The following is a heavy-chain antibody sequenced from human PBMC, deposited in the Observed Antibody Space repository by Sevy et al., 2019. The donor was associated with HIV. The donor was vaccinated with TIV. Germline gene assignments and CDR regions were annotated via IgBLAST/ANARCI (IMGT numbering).Heavy chain of an antibody. CDR1: GIIFTSSG. D-gene: IGHD3-9*01. Sequence: GGSLRLSCVVSGIIFTSSGMHWVRQAPGNGLEWVAVISYHGRDKFYADSVKGRFTISRDNSKNILYLQMNGLRIEDTAVYYCAKDFTGYNGMDVWGQGTMVTVSS. CDR2: ISYHGRDK. CDR3: AKDFTGYNGMDV. J-gene: IGHJ6*02. V-gene: IGHV3-30*18.